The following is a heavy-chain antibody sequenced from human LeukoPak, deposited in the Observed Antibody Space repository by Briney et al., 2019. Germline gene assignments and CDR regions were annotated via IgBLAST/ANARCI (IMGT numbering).Heavy chain of an antibody. Sequence: GGSLRLSCAASGFTFSSYAMSWVRQAPGKGLEWVVSIRYDGSNKYYADSVKGRFTISRDNSKNTLYLQMNSLRAEDTAVYYCAKKTIVGATVDAFDIWGQGTMVTVSS. J-gene: IGHJ3*02. CDR2: IRYDGSNK. CDR1: GFTFSSYA. CDR3: AKKTIVGATVDAFDI. D-gene: IGHD1-26*01. V-gene: IGHV3-30*02.